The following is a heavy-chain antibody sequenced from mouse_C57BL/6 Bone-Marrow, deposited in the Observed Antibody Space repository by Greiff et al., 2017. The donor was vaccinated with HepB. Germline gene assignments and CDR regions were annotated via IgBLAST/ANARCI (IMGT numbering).Heavy chain of an antibody. CDR1: GYTFTSYG. Sequence: VHLVESGAELARPGASVKLSCKASGYTFTSYGISWVKQRTGQGLEWIGEIYPRSGNTYYNEKFKGKATLTADKSSSTAYMELRSLTSEDSAVYFCASETGGGFAYWGQGTLVTVSA. CDR3: ASETGGGFAY. D-gene: IGHD4-1*01. J-gene: IGHJ3*01. V-gene: IGHV1-81*01. CDR2: IYPRSGNT.